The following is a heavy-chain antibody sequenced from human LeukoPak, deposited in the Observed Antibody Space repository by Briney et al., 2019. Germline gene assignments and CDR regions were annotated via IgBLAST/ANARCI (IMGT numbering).Heavy chain of an antibody. CDR1: DGSISSSSYF. CDR2: IYYSGST. D-gene: IGHD3-10*01. CDR3: VRITSPGY. J-gene: IGHJ4*02. V-gene: IGHV4-39*01. Sequence: SETLSLTCTVSDGSISSSSYFWGWIRQPPGKGLEWIGSIYYSGSTYYNPSLKSRVTISVDTSNNQFSLMLSSVTAADTAVYYCVRITSPGYWGQGTLVTVSS.